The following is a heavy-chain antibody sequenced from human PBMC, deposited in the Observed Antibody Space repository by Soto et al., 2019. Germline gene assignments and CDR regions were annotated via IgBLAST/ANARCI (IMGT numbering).Heavy chain of an antibody. CDR3: ARGLLSGTWIQLWLGGYFDY. D-gene: IGHD5-18*01. CDR1: GGSFSGYY. Sequence: QVQLQQWGAGLLKPSETLSLTCAVYGGSFSGYYWSWIRQPPGKGLEWIGEINHSGSTNYNPSPKSRVTISVDTSKNQFSLKLSSVTAADTAVYYCARGLLSGTWIQLWLGGYFDYWGQGTLVTVSS. V-gene: IGHV4-34*01. J-gene: IGHJ4*02. CDR2: INHSGST.